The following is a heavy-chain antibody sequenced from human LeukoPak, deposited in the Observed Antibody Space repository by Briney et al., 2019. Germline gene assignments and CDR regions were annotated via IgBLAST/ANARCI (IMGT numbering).Heavy chain of an antibody. CDR3: SRQVVPTKGFHH. Sequence: GGSLRLSCTASGFTFGDYAMSWVRQAPGKGLEWVGFIRSEAYGGTTEYAASVKGRFTISRDDSKSIAYLQMNSLKTEDTAVYYCSRQVVPTKGFHHWGQGTLVTVSS. V-gene: IGHV3-49*04. D-gene: IGHD2-2*01. J-gene: IGHJ4*02. CDR1: GFTFGDYA. CDR2: IRSEAYGGTT.